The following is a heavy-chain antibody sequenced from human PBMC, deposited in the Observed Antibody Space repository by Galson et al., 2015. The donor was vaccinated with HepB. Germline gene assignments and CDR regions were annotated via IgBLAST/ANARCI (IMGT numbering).Heavy chain of an antibody. CDR2: ISYDGSNK. CDR1: GFTFSNYG. V-gene: IGHV3-30*18. Sequence: SLRLSCAASGFTFSNYGMHWVRQAPGKGLEWVAVISYDGSNKYYADSVKGRFTISRDNSKNTLYLQMNSLRAEDTALYYCAKDPYLYSALAGTMAGFDYWSQGTLSTVSS. CDR3: AKDPYLYSALAGTMAGFDY. D-gene: IGHD6-19*01. J-gene: IGHJ4*02.